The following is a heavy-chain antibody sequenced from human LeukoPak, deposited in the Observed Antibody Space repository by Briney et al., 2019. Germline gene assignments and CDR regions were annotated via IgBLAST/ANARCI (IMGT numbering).Heavy chain of an antibody. Sequence: SETLSLTCTVSGGSISSYYWSWIRQPPGKGLEWIGEINHSGSTNYNPSLKSRVTISVDTSKNQFSLKLSSVTAADTAVYYCASRGIAAAGSKYWGQGTLVTVSS. V-gene: IGHV4-34*01. CDR1: GGSISSYY. CDR3: ASRGIAAAGSKY. CDR2: INHSGST. J-gene: IGHJ4*02. D-gene: IGHD6-13*01.